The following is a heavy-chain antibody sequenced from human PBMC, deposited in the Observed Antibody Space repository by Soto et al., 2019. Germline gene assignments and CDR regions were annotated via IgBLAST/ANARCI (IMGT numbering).Heavy chain of an antibody. J-gene: IGHJ4*02. D-gene: IGHD3-3*01. CDR2: ISAGSDSA. CDR3: AKAGRFLEWLYFDY. V-gene: IGHV3-23*01. Sequence: EVQLLESGGGLVQPGGSLRLSCAASGFIFSSCAMRWVRQAPGKGLEWVSVISAGSDSAYYADSVKGRFTISRDSSENTLYLQMNSMRAEDTAVYYCAKAGRFLEWLYFDYWGQGTLVTVSS. CDR1: GFIFSSCA.